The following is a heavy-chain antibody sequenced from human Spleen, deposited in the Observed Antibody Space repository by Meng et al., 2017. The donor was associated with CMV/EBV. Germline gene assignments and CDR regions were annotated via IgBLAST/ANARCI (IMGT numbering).Heavy chain of an antibody. CDR1: GYTFTHYA. J-gene: IGHJ4*02. CDR3: ARETSGIAFDS. CDR2: INTNTGNP. D-gene: IGHD6-13*01. V-gene: IGHV7-4-1*02. Sequence: SCKSSGYTFTHYAINWVRQAPGQGLEWMGWINTNTGNPTYAQGFTGCFVLSLDTSASTAYLQISSLKAEDTAFYYCARETSGIAFDSWGQGTLVTVSS.